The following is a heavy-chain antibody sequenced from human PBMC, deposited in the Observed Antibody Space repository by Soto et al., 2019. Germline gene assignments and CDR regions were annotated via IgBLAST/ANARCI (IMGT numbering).Heavy chain of an antibody. J-gene: IGHJ4*02. V-gene: IGHV3-15*01. CDR1: GFTFNNAW. CDR2: IKSKTDGGTT. CDR3: TTIANRAAAGSFDY. Sequence: EVQLVESGGGLVKPGGSLRLSCAAFGFTFNNAWMSWVRQAPGKGLQWVGRIKSKTDGGTTDYAAPVKGRFTISRDDSKNTLYLQMNSLKTADTAVYYCTTIANRAAAGSFDYWGQGTLVTVSS. D-gene: IGHD6-13*01.